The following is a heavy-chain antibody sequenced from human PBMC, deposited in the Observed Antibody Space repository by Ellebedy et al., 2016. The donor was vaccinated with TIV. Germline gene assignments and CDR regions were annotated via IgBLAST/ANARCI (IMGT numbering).Heavy chain of an antibody. CDR2: ISSSSSTI. Sequence: PGGSLRLSCAASGLTFSSYSMNWVRKAPGKGLEWVSYISSSSSTIYYADSVKGRFTIFRDNAKNSMYLQMNRLRAEDTAVYYCARQPPPSYIVVVTASDYWGQGTLVTVSS. D-gene: IGHD2-21*02. J-gene: IGHJ4*02. CDR3: ARQPPPSYIVVVTASDY. V-gene: IGHV3-48*01. CDR1: GLTFSSYS.